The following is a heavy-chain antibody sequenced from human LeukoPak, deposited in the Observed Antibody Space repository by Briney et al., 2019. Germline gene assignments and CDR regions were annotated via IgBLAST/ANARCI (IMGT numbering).Heavy chain of an antibody. Sequence: PSETLSLTCNVSGASISDYYWSWIRQSAGKGLEWVSYISSSGSTIYYADSVKGRFTISRDNAKNSLYLQMNSLRAEDTAVYYCARSYSGYDYWGQGTLVTVSS. CDR2: ISSSGSTI. J-gene: IGHJ4*02. D-gene: IGHD5-12*01. CDR1: GASISDYY. CDR3: ARSYSGYDY. V-gene: IGHV3-11*01.